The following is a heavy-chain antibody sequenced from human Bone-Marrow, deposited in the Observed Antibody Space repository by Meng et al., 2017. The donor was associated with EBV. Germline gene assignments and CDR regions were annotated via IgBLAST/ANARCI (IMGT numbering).Heavy chain of an antibody. CDR2: IKGGGES. D-gene: IGHD1-26*01. J-gene: IGHJ4*02. Sequence: EVQLLESGGGLVQPGGSLRLSCAASEFTFSTFAMSWVRQAPGKGLEWVSTIKGGGESYYADPVKGRFTIARDNPKNALYLQMNSLRVEDTGVYYCVSLGWEPPTDNCGQGALFTVSS. CDR1: EFTFSTFA. CDR3: VSLGWEPPTDN. V-gene: IGHV3-23*01.